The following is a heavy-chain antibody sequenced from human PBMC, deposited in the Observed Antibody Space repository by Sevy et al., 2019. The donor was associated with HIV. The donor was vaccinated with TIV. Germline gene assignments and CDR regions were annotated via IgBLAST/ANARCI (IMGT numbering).Heavy chain of an antibody. Sequence: ASVKVSCKASGYTFTSYGISWVRQAPGQGLEWMGWISAYNGNTNYAQKLQGRVTMTTDTSTSTAYMELRSLRSDDTALYYCARDPSSGHCTNGVCPSHFDYWGQGTLVTVSS. J-gene: IGHJ4*02. CDR3: ARDPSSGHCTNGVCPSHFDY. V-gene: IGHV1-18*01. CDR2: ISAYNGNT. CDR1: GYTFTSYG. D-gene: IGHD2-8*01.